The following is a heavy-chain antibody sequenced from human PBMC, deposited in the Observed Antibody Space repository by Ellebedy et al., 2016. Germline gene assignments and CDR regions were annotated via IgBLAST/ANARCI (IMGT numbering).Heavy chain of an antibody. CDR2: IKSNIDGGAT. V-gene: IGHV3-15*01. CDR1: GFTFNIAW. Sequence: GGSLRLXXAASGFTFNIAWMTWVRQAPGKGLEWVGRIKSNIDGGATDYAAPVKGRFTISRDDSKNTLYLQMNSLRAEDTAVYYCAKDVSTLGLSGIWGQGTMVTVSS. CDR3: AKDVSTLGLSGI. J-gene: IGHJ3*02. D-gene: IGHD3-16*01.